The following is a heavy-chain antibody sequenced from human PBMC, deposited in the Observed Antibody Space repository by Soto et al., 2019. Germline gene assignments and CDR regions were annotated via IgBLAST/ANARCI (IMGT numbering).Heavy chain of an antibody. V-gene: IGHV1-18*01. Sequence: QVQLVQSGAEVKKPGASVKVSCKASGYTFTSYGISWVRQAPGQGLEWMGWISAYNGNTNYAQKLQGRVTMTTDTSTSTADREFRSLRSDDTSVYYCARDGDYDSSGYMTYWGQGTLVTVSS. J-gene: IGHJ4*02. CDR3: ARDGDYDSSGYMTY. D-gene: IGHD3-22*01. CDR2: ISAYNGNT. CDR1: GYTFTSYG.